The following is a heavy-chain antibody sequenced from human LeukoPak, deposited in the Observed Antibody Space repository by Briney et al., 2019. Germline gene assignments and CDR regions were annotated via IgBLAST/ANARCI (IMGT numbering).Heavy chain of an antibody. CDR2: IYYSGST. D-gene: IGHD3-3*01. Sequence: SETLSLTCTVSGGSISSYYWSWIRQPPGKGLEWIGYIYYSGSTNYNPSLKSRVTVSVDTPKNQFSLKLSSVTAADTAVYYCARVSGDFWSGYAYYYGMDVWGQGTTVTVSS. CDR1: GGSISSYY. J-gene: IGHJ6*02. V-gene: IGHV4-59*01. CDR3: ARVSGDFWSGYAYYYGMDV.